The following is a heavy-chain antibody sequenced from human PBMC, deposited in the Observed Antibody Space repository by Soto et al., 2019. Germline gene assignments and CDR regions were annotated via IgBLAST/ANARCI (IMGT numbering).Heavy chain of an antibody. CDR1: GGSISSSNW. Sequence: SETLSLTCAVSGGSISSSNWWSWVRQPPGKGLEWIGEIYHSGSTNYNPSLKSRVTISVDKSKNQFSLKLSSVTAADTAVYYCAREAPSGAGSEFDYWGQGTLVTVSS. CDR3: AREAPSGAGSEFDY. D-gene: IGHD7-27*01. CDR2: IYHSGST. V-gene: IGHV4-4*02. J-gene: IGHJ4*02.